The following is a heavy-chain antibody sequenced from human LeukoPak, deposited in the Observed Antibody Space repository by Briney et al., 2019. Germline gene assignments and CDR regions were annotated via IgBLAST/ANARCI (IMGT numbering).Heavy chain of an antibody. V-gene: IGHV3-9*01. CDR1: GSTFDDYA. J-gene: IGHJ4*02. CDR3: AKGYGSGSHFDY. Sequence: PGGSLRLSCAASGSTFDDYAMHWVRQAPGKGLEWASGISWNSGSIGYADSVKGRFTISRDNAKNSLYLQMNSLRAEDTALYYCAKGYGSGSHFDYWGQGTLVTVSS. CDR2: ISWNSGSI. D-gene: IGHD3-10*01.